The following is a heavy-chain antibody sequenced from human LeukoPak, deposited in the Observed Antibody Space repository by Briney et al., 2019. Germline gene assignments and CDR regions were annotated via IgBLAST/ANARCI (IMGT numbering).Heavy chain of an antibody. CDR3: ARDLGDYWSGFRSYFFDY. D-gene: IGHD3-3*01. V-gene: IGHV4-61*02. CDR2: IYTSGST. CDR1: GGSISSGSYY. Sequence: SETLSLTCTVAGGSISSGSYYWSWIRQPAGKGLEWLGRIYTSGSTNYNPSLKSRVTISVDTSKNQFSLKLSSVTAADTAVYYCARDLGDYWSGFRSYFFDYWGQGTLVTVSS. J-gene: IGHJ4*02.